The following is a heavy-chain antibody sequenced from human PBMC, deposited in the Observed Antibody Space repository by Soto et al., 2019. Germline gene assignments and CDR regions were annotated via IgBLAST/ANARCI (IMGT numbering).Heavy chain of an antibody. CDR1: GFTFSGSA. CDR2: IRSKVNSYAT. V-gene: IGHV3-73*02. CDR3: TRPGRLTTVTTYASNI. Sequence: EVQLVESGGGLVQPGGTLKLSCAASGFTFSGSAIHWVRQASGKGLEWVGRIRSKVNSYATAYAASVKGRFTISRDDSENTAYLQMNSLKMEDTAVYYCTRPGRLTTVTTYASNIWGQGTMVTVSS. J-gene: IGHJ3*02. D-gene: IGHD4-17*01.